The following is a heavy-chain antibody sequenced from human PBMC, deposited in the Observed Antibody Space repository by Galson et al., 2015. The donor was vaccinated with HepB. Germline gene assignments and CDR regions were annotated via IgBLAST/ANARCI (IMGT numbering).Heavy chain of an antibody. CDR3: ARLLSRYNWNDGSFDI. D-gene: IGHD1-1*01. CDR2: IYPGDSDT. CDR1: GYSFTSYW. V-gene: IGHV5-51*01. J-gene: IGHJ3*02. Sequence: QSGAEVKKPGESLKISCKGSGYSFTSYWIGWVRQMPGKGLEWMGIIYPGDSDTRYSPSFQGQVTISADKSISTAYLQWSSLEASDTAMYYCARLLSRYNWNDGSFDIWGQGTMVTVSS.